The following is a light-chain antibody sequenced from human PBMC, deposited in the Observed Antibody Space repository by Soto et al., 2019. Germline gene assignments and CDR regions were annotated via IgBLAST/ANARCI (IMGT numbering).Light chain of an antibody. CDR2: EVT. V-gene: IGLV2-14*01. J-gene: IGLJ1*01. CDR3: SSYTSSSTYV. CDR1: SSDVGGYNY. Sequence: QSALTQLASVSGSPGQSITISCTGTSSDVGGYNYVSWYQQHPGKAPKLVIYEVTKRPSGVSNRFSGSKSGNTASLTISGLQAEDEADYYCSSYTSSSTYVFGTGTKLTVL.